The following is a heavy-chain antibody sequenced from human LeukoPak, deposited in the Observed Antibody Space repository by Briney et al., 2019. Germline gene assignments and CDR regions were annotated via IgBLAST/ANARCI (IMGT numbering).Heavy chain of an antibody. Sequence: ASVKVSCKASGYTFTSYDINWVRQAAGQGLEWMGWMNPNSGNTGYAQKFQGRVTMTRNTSISTAYMELSSLRSEDTAVYYCARVVVGATIPHYWGQGTLVTVSS. CDR2: MNPNSGNT. D-gene: IGHD1-26*01. V-gene: IGHV1-8*01. CDR1: GYTFTSYD. J-gene: IGHJ4*02. CDR3: ARVVVGATIPHY.